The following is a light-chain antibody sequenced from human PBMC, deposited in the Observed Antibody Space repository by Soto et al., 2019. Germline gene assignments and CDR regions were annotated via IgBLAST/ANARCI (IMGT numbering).Light chain of an antibody. CDR1: SSNIGSKT. Sequence: VLTQPPSASGTPGQRVTISCSGSSSNIGSKTVNWYQQLPGTAPKLLIYSNNQRPSGVPDRFSGSKSGTSASLAISGLQSEDEADYYCAAWDDSLNGVVFGGGTKLTVL. CDR2: SNN. J-gene: IGLJ2*01. CDR3: AAWDDSLNGVV. V-gene: IGLV1-44*01.